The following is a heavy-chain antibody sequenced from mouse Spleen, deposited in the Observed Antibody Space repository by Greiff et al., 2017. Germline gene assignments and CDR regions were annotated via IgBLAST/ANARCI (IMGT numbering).Heavy chain of an antibody. V-gene: IGHV2-9-1*01. CDR3: ARKIGYGNHWYAMDY. CDR2: IWTGGGT. CDR1: GFSLTSYA. Sequence: VHLVESGPGLVAPSQSLSITCTVSGFSLTSYAISWVRQPPGKGLEWLGVIWTGGGTNYNSALKSRLSISKDNSKSQVFLKMNSLQTDDTARYYCARKIGYGNHWYAMDYWGQGTSVTVSS. D-gene: IGHD2-1*01. J-gene: IGHJ4*01.